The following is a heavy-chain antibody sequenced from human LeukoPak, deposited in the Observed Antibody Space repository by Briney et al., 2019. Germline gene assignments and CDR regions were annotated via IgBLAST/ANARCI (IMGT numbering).Heavy chain of an antibody. V-gene: IGHV5-51*01. Sequence: GESLKISCRGSGYSFTSYWIGWVCQMPGKGLEWMGIIYPGDSDTRYSPSFQGQVTISADKSISTAYLQWSSLKASDTAMYYCARVGGYCSSTSCCLDYWGQGTLVTVSS. CDR3: ARVGGYCSSTSCCLDY. CDR1: GYSFTSYW. CDR2: IYPGDSDT. J-gene: IGHJ4*02. D-gene: IGHD2-2*01.